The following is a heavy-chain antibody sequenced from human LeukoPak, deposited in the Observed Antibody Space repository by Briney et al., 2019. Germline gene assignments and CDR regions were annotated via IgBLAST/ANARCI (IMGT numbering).Heavy chain of an antibody. V-gene: IGHV3-7*01. CDR2: IKQDGSEK. Sequence: GGPLRLSCAASGFTFSSYWMSWVRKAPGKGLEGVANIKQDGSEKYYVDSVKGRSTISRDNAKNSLFLQMNSLRDEDTAVIYCARDSSGPYDWGQGALVTVSS. D-gene: IGHD6-19*01. CDR1: GFTFSSYW. CDR3: ARDSSGPYD. J-gene: IGHJ4*02.